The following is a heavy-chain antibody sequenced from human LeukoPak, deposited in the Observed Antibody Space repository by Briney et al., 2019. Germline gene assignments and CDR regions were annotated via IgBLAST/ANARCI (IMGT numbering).Heavy chain of an antibody. Sequence: GGSLRLSSAGSGFTFSSYAMHWVRQAPGKGLEWLAVISSVGHNKFYADSLKGRFTISRDNSNSTLSLQMNSLRPDDTAVYYCMREHGPRGDAYNFLTWFFDLWGRGTLVTVSS. D-gene: IGHD5-24*01. CDR2: ISSVGHNK. V-gene: IGHV3-30*01. J-gene: IGHJ2*01. CDR3: MREHGPRGDAYNFLTWFFDL. CDR1: GFTFSSYA.